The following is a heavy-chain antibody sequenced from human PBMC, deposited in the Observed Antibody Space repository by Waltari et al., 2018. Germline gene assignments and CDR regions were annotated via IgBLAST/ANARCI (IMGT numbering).Heavy chain of an antibody. J-gene: IGHJ4*02. Sequence: QVQLVESGGGVVKPGRSLRLSCAASGFTFSSYGMHWVRQAPGKGLECVAVISYDGSNKYYADSVKGRFTISRDNSKNTLYLQMNSLRAEDTAVYYCAKDFYAGYSSSWYGGSFDYWGQGTLVTVSS. D-gene: IGHD6-13*01. CDR3: AKDFYAGYSSSWYGGSFDY. CDR2: ISYDGSNK. V-gene: IGHV3-30*18. CDR1: GFTFSSYG.